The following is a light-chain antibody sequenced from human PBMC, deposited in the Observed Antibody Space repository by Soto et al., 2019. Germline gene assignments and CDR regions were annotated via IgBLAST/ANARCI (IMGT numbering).Light chain of an antibody. Sequence: QSVLTQPPSVSGAPGQMVTISCTGSSSNIGAGFTVHWYQQLPGTAPKLLIYGNNNRPSGVPDRFSGSKSGTSASLAITGLQAEDEADYYCQSYDNSRAWVFGGGTKLTVL. V-gene: IGLV1-40*01. CDR3: QSYDNSRAWV. CDR1: SSNIGAGFT. J-gene: IGLJ3*02. CDR2: GNN.